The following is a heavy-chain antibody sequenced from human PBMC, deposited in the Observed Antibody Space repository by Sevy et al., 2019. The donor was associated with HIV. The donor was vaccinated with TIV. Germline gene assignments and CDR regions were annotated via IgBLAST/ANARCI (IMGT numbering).Heavy chain of an antibody. CDR3: AKMAERGYSYGSPFGAFDI. CDR2: ISGSGGST. CDR1: GFTFSSYA. D-gene: IGHD5-18*01. Sequence: GGSLRLSCAASGFTFSSYAMSWVRQAPGKGLEWDSAISGSGGSTYDADSVKGRFTISRDNSKNTLYLQMNSLRAEDTAVYYCAKMAERGYSYGSPFGAFDIWGQGTMVTVSS. J-gene: IGHJ3*02. V-gene: IGHV3-23*01.